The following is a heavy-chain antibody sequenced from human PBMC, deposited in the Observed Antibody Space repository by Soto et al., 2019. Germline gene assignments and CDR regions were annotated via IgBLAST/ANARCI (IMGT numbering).Heavy chain of an antibody. CDR2: IYYSGST. J-gene: IGHJ6*03. CDR1: GGSISSSSYY. Sequence: SETLSLTCTVSGGSISSSSYYWGWIRQPPGKGLEWIGSIYYSGSTYYNPSLKSRVTISVDTSKNQFSLKLSSVTATDTAVYYCASVVYSSGWYGYYYYYMDVWGKGTTVTVSS. V-gene: IGHV4-39*01. D-gene: IGHD6-19*01. CDR3: ASVVYSSGWYGYYYYYMDV.